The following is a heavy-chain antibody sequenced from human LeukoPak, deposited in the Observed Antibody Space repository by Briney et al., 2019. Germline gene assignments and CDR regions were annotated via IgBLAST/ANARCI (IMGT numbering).Heavy chain of an antibody. CDR2: IYYTGNT. Sequence: SETLSLTCSVSGGSISTYYWSWIRQPPGKGLEWIGYIYYTGNTNYNPSLKSRVTISVDTSKNQFSLKLSSVTAADTAVYYCARDPNYYGNLGAFDIWGQGTMVTVSS. CDR3: ARDPNYYGNLGAFDI. CDR1: GGSISTYY. J-gene: IGHJ3*02. D-gene: IGHD3-10*01. V-gene: IGHV4-59*12.